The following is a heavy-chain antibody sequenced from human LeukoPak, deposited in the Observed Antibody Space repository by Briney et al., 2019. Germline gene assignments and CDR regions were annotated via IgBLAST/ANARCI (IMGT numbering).Heavy chain of an antibody. CDR3: ARVGGVVVVRFDY. V-gene: IGHV4-34*01. CDR2: INHSGST. CDR1: GGSISSYY. D-gene: IGHD3-22*01. Sequence: SETLSLTCTVSGGSISSYYWSWIRQPPGKGLEWIGEINHSGSTNYNPSLKSRVTISVDTSKNQFPLKLSSVTAADTAVYYCARVGGVVVVRFDYWGQGTLVTVSS. J-gene: IGHJ4*02.